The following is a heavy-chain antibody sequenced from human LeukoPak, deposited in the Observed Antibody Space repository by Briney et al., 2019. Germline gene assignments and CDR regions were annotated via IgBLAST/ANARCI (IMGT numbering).Heavy chain of an antibody. CDR2: ISAYNGNT. D-gene: IGHD3-3*01. CDR3: ARDTLRTPNWFDP. CDR1: GYTFTGYY. V-gene: IGHV1-18*04. Sequence: ASVKVSCKASGYTFTGYYMHWVRQAPGQGLEWMGWISAYNGNTNYAQKLQGRVTMTTDTSTSTAYMELRSLRSDDTAVYYCARDTLRTPNWFDPWGQGTLVTVSS. J-gene: IGHJ5*02.